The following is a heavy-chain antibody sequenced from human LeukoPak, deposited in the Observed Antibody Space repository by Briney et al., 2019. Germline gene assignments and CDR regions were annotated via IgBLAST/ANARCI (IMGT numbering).Heavy chain of an antibody. CDR2: ISGDGGST. CDR3: AKDSGSYFDY. D-gene: IGHD1-26*01. CDR1: GFTFDDYA. V-gene: IGHV3-43*02. Sequence: GGSLRLSCAASGFTFDDYAMHWVRQAPGKGLEWVSLISGDGGSTYYADSVKGRFTISRDNSKNSLYLQMNSLGTEDTALYYCAKDSGSYFDYWGQGTLVTVSS. J-gene: IGHJ4*02.